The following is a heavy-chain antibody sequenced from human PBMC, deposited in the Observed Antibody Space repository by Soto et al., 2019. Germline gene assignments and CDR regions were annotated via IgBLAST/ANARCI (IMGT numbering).Heavy chain of an antibody. CDR3: ASRTTYYYDSSGYLHYGMDV. D-gene: IGHD3-22*01. CDR2: MNPNSRTT. V-gene: IGHV1-8*01. Sequence: ASVKVSCKSSGYTFTTYNINWVRQATGQGLEWMGWMNPNSRTTGYAQKFQDRITLTRDISTTTAYMELSSLRSDDTAVYYCASRTTYYYDSSGYLHYGMDVWGQGTTVTVSS. J-gene: IGHJ6*02. CDR1: GYTFTTYN.